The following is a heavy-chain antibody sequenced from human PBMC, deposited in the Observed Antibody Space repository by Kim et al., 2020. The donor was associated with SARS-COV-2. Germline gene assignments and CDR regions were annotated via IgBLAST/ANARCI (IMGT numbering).Heavy chain of an antibody. Sequence: VGSLRLSCAASGFTFSSYGMHWVRQAPGKWLEWVAVISYDGSNKNYVDSVKGRFTIHRDNSKNTLYLQMNSPRAEDTAVDYCARDIASYSSGWIYYYYGMDVWGQGTTVTVSS. V-gene: IGHV3-30*04. CDR2: ISYDGSNK. J-gene: IGHJ6*02. CDR1: GFTFSSYG. CDR3: ARDIASYSSGWIYYYYGMDV. D-gene: IGHD6-19*01.